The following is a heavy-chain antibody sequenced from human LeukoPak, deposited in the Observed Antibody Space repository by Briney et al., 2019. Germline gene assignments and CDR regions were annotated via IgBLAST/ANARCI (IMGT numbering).Heavy chain of an antibody. J-gene: IGHJ4*02. V-gene: IGHV4-4*02. CDR1: GGSISSSNW. CDR2: IYHSGST. Sequence: PSETLSLTCAVSGGSISSSNWWSWVRQPPGKGLEWIGEIYHSGSTNYNPSLKSRVTISVDKSKNQFSLKLSSVTAADTAVYYCARDPCNGGSCYRRYMIDYWGQGTPVTVSS. D-gene: IGHD2-15*01. CDR3: ARDPCNGGSCYRRYMIDY.